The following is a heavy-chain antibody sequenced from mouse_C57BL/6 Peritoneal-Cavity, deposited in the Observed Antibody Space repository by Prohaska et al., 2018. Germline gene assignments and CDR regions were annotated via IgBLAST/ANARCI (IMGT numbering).Heavy chain of an antibody. CDR3: ARSEITTVVADY. CDR1: GYTFTSYT. J-gene: IGHJ2*01. D-gene: IGHD1-1*01. V-gene: IGHV1-4*01. Sequence: MSCKASGYTFTSYTMHWVTQRPGQGLEWIGYINPSSGYTKYNQKFKDKATLTADKSSSTAYMQLSSLTSEDAAVYYCARSEITTVVADYWGQGTTLTVSS. CDR2: INPSSGYT.